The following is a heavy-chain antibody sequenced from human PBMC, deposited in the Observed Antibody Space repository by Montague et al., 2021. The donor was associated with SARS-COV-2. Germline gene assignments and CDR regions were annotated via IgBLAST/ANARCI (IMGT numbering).Heavy chain of an antibody. CDR1: GGSISSYY. Sequence: SETLSLTCTVSGGSISSYYWSWIRQHSGKGLEWIGYIYYSGSTNYNTSLKSRVTISVDTSKNQFSLKMSSVTAADTGVYYCARVFPRWLQFDPYFDYWGQGTLVTVSS. J-gene: IGHJ4*02. CDR3: ARVFPRWLQFDPYFDY. V-gene: IGHV4-59*01. D-gene: IGHD5-24*01. CDR2: IYYSGST.